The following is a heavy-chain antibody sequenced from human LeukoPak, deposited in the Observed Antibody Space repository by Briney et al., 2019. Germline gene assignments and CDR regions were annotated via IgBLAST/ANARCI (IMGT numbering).Heavy chain of an antibody. D-gene: IGHD5-18*01. V-gene: IGHV1-46*01. J-gene: IGHJ4*02. CDR3: ARQQYSYGSGFDY. CDR2: INPSGGST. CDR1: EYTFTGYY. Sequence: ASVKVSCKASEYTFTGYYMQWVRQAPGQGLEWMGIINPSGGSTSYAQKFQGRVTMTRDTSTSTVYMELSSLRSEDTAVYYCARQQYSYGSGFDYWGQGTLVTVSS.